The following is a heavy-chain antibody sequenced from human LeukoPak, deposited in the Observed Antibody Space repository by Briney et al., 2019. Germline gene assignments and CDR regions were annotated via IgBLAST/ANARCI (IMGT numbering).Heavy chain of an antibody. Sequence: ASVKVSCKASGYTFTSYDINWVRQATGQGLEGMGWINPNSGNTGYAQKFQGRVTMTRNTSISTAYMELSSLRSEDTAVYYCARSLGIAVAGTKRWFDPWGQGTLVTVSS. CDR1: GYTFTSYD. V-gene: IGHV1-8*01. CDR3: ARSLGIAVAGTKRWFDP. CDR2: INPNSGNT. D-gene: IGHD6-19*01. J-gene: IGHJ5*02.